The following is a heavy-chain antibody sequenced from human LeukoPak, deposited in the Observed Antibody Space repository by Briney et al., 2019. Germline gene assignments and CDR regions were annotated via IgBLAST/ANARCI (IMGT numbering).Heavy chain of an antibody. V-gene: IGHV3-21*01. D-gene: IGHD6-19*01. Sequence: KAGGSLRLSCAASGFTFTRYNMNWVRRAPGKGLEWVSSISSSSDYIYYADSVKGRFTVSRDSAKHSLYLQMNSLRVEDTAVYYCARGGSSGWYVDVWGRGTTVTVSS. CDR3: ARGGSSGWYVDV. CDR1: GFTFTRYN. J-gene: IGHJ6*04. CDR2: ISSSSDYI.